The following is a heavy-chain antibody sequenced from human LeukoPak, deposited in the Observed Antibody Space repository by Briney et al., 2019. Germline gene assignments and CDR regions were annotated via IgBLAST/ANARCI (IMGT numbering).Heavy chain of an antibody. J-gene: IGHJ4*02. CDR2: INHSGST. V-gene: IGHV4-34*01. CDR3: ARPRGYSYGYYHY. Sequence: SETLSLTCAVYGGSFGGYYWSWIRQPPGKGLEWIGEINHSGSTNYNPSLKSRVTISVDTSKNQFSLKLSSVTAADTAVYYCARPRGYSYGYYHYWGQGTLVTVSS. D-gene: IGHD5-18*01. CDR1: GGSFGGYY.